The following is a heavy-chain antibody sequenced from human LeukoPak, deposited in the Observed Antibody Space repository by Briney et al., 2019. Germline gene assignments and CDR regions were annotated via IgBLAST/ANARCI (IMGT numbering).Heavy chain of an antibody. Sequence: PGGSLRLSCAASGFTFSDYAMTWVRQAPGKGLEWVSVISGSGGSTYYADSVEGRFTISRDNSKNTLYLQMNSLRAEDTAVYYCAKRGYDSSGYYGYLDYWGQGIPVTVSS. CDR2: ISGSGGST. D-gene: IGHD3-22*01. CDR1: GFTFSDYA. J-gene: IGHJ4*02. CDR3: AKRGYDSSGYYGYLDY. V-gene: IGHV3-23*01.